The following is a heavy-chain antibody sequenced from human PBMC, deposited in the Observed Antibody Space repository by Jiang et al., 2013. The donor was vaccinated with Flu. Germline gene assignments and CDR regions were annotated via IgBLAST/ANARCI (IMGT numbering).Heavy chain of an antibody. CDR3: ARRSRLVGATGSWAY. D-gene: IGHD1-26*01. Sequence: GAEVKKPGESLKISCKGSGYSFTSYWIGWVRQMPGKGLEWMGIIYPGDSDTRYSPSFQGQVTISADKSISTTYLQWSSLKASDTAMYYCARRSRLVGATGSWAYWDQGTLVTVSS. V-gene: IGHV5-51*01. J-gene: IGHJ4*02. CDR1: GYSFTSYW. CDR2: IYPGDSDT.